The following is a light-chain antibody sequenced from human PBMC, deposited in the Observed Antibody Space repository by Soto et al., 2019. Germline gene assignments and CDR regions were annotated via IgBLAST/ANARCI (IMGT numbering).Light chain of an antibody. V-gene: IGKV3-15*01. CDR3: QQYNNWPRT. Sequence: EIVMTQSPATLSVSPGERATLSCRASQSVSSNLAWYQQKPSQAPRLLIYGASTRATGIPARFSGSGSGTDFTLTISSLQSEDFAVYYCQQYNNWPRTFGQGTKVDI. J-gene: IGKJ1*01. CDR2: GAS. CDR1: QSVSSN.